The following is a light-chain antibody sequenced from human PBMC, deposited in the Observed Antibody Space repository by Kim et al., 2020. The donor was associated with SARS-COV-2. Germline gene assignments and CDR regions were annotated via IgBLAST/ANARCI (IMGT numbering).Light chain of an antibody. V-gene: IGKV1-39*01. J-gene: IGKJ2*01. CDR2: AAS. CDR1: QSISSY. CDR3: AQSYSTPPT. Sequence: DIQMTQSPSSLSASVGDRVTITCRASQSISSYLNWYQQKPGKAPKLLIYAASSLQSGVPSRFSGSGSGTDFTLTISSLQPEDFATYYCAQSYSTPPTFGQGTELEI.